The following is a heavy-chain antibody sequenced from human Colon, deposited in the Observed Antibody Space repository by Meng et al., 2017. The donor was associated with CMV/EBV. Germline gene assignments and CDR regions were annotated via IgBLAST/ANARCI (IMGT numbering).Heavy chain of an antibody. CDR2: ISRSGTTI. CDR1: GFTFSDYY. Sequence: GESLKISCAASGFTFSDYYMTWIRQAPGKGLEWVSYISRSGTTIYYADSVKGRLTISRDNARNSLHLQMNTLRAEDTAVYYCARGKEYNVWSGYYTTNYHGMDVWGQGTTVTVSS. CDR3: ARGKEYNVWSGYYTTNYHGMDV. J-gene: IGHJ6*02. V-gene: IGHV3-11*01. D-gene: IGHD3-3*01.